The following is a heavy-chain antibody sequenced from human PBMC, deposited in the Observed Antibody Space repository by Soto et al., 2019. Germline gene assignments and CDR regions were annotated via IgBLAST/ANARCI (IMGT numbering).Heavy chain of an antibody. D-gene: IGHD3-10*01. CDR2: IIPMLGMS. J-gene: IGHJ4*02. V-gene: IGHV1-69*02. CDR1: GDTFSRFT. Sequence: QVQLVQSGAEVTKPGSSVTVSCTASGDTFSRFTLSWVRQAPGQGLEWMGRIIPMLGMSNSALKYQVRVTCTADKSTNNVYMHLNSLRSDDTAVYYCATSYGSGSAHFDSWGQGTLVTVSS. CDR3: ATSYGSGSAHFDS.